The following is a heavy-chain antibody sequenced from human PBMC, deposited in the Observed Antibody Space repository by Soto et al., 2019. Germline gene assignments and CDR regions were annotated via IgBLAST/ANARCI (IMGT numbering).Heavy chain of an antibody. Sequence: SVKVSCKASGGSFGSDAITWVRQAPGQGLEWVGRIIPIFGTTNYAQNLQGRVTISADKSTLTSYMELHSLTSDDTALYYCARDRTDSGYYTNWLDPWGQGTQVTVS. CDR3: ARDRTDSGYYTNWLDP. CDR1: GGSFGSDA. J-gene: IGHJ5*02. D-gene: IGHD3-22*01. V-gene: IGHV1-69*06. CDR2: IIPIFGTT.